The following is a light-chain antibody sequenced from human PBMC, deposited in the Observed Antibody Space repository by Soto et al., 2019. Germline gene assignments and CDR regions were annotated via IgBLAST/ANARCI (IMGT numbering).Light chain of an antibody. J-gene: IGLJ2*01. Sequence: QSALTQPASVSGSPGQSITISCTGTSSDVGGYNYVSWYQQHPGKAPKLMIYDGSNRPSGVSNRFSGSKSGNTASLTISGLQAEDEADYYCGSYTSSSTLVFAGGTRLTVL. CDR3: GSYTSSSTLV. CDR2: DGS. V-gene: IGLV2-14*01. CDR1: SSDVGGYNY.